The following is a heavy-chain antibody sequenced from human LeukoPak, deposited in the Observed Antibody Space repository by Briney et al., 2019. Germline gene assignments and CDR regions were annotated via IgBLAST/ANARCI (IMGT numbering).Heavy chain of an antibody. J-gene: IGHJ5*02. D-gene: IGHD2-15*01. Sequence: ASVKVSCKASGYTFTSYYMHWVRQAPGQGLEWMGIINPSGGSTSYAQKFQGRVTMTRDMSTSTAYMELSRLRSDDTAVYYCATSFFYCSGGSCYSNWFDPWGQGTLVTVSS. CDR3: ATSFFYCSGGSCYSNWFDP. CDR1: GYTFTSYY. CDR2: INPSGGST. V-gene: IGHV1-46*01.